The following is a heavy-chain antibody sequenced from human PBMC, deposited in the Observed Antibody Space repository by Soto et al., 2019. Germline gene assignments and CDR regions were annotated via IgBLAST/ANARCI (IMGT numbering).Heavy chain of an antibody. V-gene: IGHV1-24*01. D-gene: IGHD2-21*02. CDR2: SDPEDGET. Sequence: ASVKVSCKVSGYTLTELSMHWVRQAPGKGLEWMGGSDPEDGETIYAQKFQGRVTMTEDTSTDTAYMELSSLRSEDTAVYYCATVKVVTGPHYYYGMDVWGQGTTVTVSS. CDR1: GYTLTELS. J-gene: IGHJ6*02. CDR3: ATVKVVTGPHYYYGMDV.